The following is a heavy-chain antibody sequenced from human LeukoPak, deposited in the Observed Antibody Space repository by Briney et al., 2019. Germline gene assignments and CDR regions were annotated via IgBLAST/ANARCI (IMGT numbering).Heavy chain of an antibody. CDR2: IGNAGDT. D-gene: IGHD3-10*01. CDR3: ARVLGSYGMDV. V-gene: IGHV3-13*01. J-gene: IGHJ6*02. CDR1: GFTFSSYD. Sequence: PGGSLRLSCAASGFTFSSYDMHWVRQATGKGVEWVSAIGNAGDTYYPGSVKGRFTISRENAKNSLYLQMNSLRAGDTAVYYCARVLGSYGMDVWGQGTTVTVSS.